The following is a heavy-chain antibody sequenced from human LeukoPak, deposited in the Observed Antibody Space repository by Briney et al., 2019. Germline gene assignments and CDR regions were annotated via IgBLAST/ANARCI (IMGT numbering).Heavy chain of an antibody. J-gene: IGHJ1*01. V-gene: IGHV5-51*01. Sequence: GESLKISCKGSGYSFTTYWIGWVRQMPGKGLEWMGIIYPGDSDTRYSPSFQGQVTISADRSINTAYLQWSSLKASDTAMYYCARHRGSGSPDFQHWGQGTLVTVSS. CDR3: ARHRGSGSPDFQH. CDR1: GYSFTTYW. CDR2: IYPGDSDT. D-gene: IGHD1-26*01.